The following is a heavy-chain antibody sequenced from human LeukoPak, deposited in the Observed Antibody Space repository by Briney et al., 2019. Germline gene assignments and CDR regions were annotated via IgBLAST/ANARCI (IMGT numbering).Heavy chain of an antibody. CDR1: GGSFSGYY. J-gene: IGHJ4*02. CDR2: INHSGST. CDR3: ARAIPFSPYRYYDSSGYYYNPFDY. Sequence: SETLSLTCAVYGGSFSGYYWSWIRQPPGKGLEWVGEINHSGSTNYNPSLKSRVTISVDTSKNQFSLKLSSVTAADTAAYYCARAIPFSPYRYYDSSGYYYNPFDYWGQGTLVTVSS. D-gene: IGHD3-22*01. V-gene: IGHV4-34*01.